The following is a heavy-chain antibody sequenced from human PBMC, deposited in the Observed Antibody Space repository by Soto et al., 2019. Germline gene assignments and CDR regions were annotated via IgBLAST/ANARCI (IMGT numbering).Heavy chain of an antibody. Sequence: SSETLSLTCTVSGGSISSGDYYWSWIRQPPGKGLEWIGYIYYSGSTYYNPSLKSRVTISVDTSKNHFSLKLSSVTAADTAVYYCATIKLGSNRLVDWGQGTLVNVFS. J-gene: IGHJ4*02. CDR3: ATIKLGSNRLVD. CDR1: GGSISSGDYY. D-gene: IGHD3-10*01. CDR2: IYYSGST. V-gene: IGHV4-30-4*01.